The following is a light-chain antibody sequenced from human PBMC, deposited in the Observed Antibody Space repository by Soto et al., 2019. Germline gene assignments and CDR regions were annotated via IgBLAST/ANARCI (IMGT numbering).Light chain of an antibody. V-gene: IGKV2-28*01. CDR3: MQALQTPWT. CDR1: QSLLHSNRYNY. J-gene: IGKJ1*01. Sequence: DIVMTQSPVSLPVTPGEPASISCRSSQSLLHSNRYNYFDWYLQKPGQSPQLLIYLGSNRASGVPDRFSGSGSGTDFTLKISRVEAEDVGVYYCMQALQTPWTFGQGTKVEIK. CDR2: LGS.